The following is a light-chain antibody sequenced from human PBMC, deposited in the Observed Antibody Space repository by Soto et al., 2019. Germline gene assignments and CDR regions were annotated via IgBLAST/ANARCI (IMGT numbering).Light chain of an antibody. CDR2: DAS. Sequence: DIQMTQSPSTLAASLGDRVTITCRASQSISSWLAWYQQKPGKAPKLLIYDASSLQSGVPSRFSGSGSGTEFTLTISSLQPDDFETYYCQQYNSYSYTFGQGTKVDIK. CDR3: QQYNSYSYT. J-gene: IGKJ2*01. CDR1: QSISSW. V-gene: IGKV1-5*01.